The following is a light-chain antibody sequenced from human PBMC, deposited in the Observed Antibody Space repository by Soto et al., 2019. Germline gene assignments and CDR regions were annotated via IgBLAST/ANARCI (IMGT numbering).Light chain of an antibody. J-gene: IGLJ1*01. CDR2: RNT. CDR3: QSYDSGIYV. CDR1: TSNIGAGYD. Sequence: QSVLTHPPSVSGAPGQRVTISFTGSTSNIGAGYDVHWFQQLPGTAPKLLIYRNTNRPSGVPDRFSGSKSGTSASLAITGLQAEDEADYYCQSYDSGIYVFGIETKVTV. V-gene: IGLV1-40*01.